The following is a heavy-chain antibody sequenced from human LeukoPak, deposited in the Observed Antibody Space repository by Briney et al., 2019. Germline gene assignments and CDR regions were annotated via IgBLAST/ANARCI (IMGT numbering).Heavy chain of an antibody. CDR2: INPSGGST. Sequence: ASVKVSCKASGYTFTSYYMHWVRQAPGQGLEWMGIINPSGGSTSYAQKFQGRVTMTRDTSTSTVYMGLSSLRPEDTAVYYCARDGSVDGEPPWYGMDVWGQGTTVTVSS. CDR3: ARDGSVDGEPPWYGMDV. V-gene: IGHV1-46*01. J-gene: IGHJ6*02. D-gene: IGHD1-26*01. CDR1: GYTFTSYY.